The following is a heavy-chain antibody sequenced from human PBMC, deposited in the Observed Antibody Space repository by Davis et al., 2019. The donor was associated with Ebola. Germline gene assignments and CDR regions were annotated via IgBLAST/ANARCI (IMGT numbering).Heavy chain of an antibody. D-gene: IGHD3-16*01. CDR3: ASMLWGGGFDI. CDR2: LKGDGSAT. J-gene: IGHJ3*02. Sequence: GESLKISCAASGFAFSKYWMHWVRQAPGKGLVWVSRLKGDGSATNYADSVRGRFTISRDNAKNSLYLQMNSLRDEDTAVYYCASMLWGGGFDIWGQGTTVTVSS. CDR1: GFAFSKYW. V-gene: IGHV3-74*01.